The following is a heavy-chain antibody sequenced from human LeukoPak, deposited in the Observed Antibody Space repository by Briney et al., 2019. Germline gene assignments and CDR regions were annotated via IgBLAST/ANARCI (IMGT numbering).Heavy chain of an antibody. CDR2: ISSSSSYI. Sequence: GGSLRLSCAASGFTFSSYSMNWVRQAPGKGLEWVSSISSSSSYIYYADSVKGRFTISRDNAKNSLYLQMNSLRAEDTAVYYCARVGYDSSGYYQPLDYWGQGTLVTVSS. D-gene: IGHD3-22*01. V-gene: IGHV3-21*01. CDR3: ARVGYDSSGYYQPLDY. J-gene: IGHJ4*02. CDR1: GFTFSSYS.